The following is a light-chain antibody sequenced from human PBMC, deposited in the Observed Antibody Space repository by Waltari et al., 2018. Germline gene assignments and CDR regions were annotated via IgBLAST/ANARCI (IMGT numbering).Light chain of an antibody. Sequence: DIQMTQSPSTLYASVGDRVTITRRASQSISGWLSWYQQKPGKTPKLLIYKASTLESGVPSRFSGSGSGTAFTLTINSLQPDDFATYYCQQYDTFMWTFGQGTKVDI. CDR2: KAS. CDR3: QQYDTFMWT. J-gene: IGKJ1*01. V-gene: IGKV1-5*03. CDR1: QSISGW.